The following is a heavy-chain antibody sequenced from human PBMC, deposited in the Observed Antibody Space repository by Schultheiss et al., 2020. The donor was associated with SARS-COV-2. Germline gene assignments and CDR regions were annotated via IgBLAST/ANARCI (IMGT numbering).Heavy chain of an antibody. CDR2: INHSGST. CDR3: ARGRQVPAAMRGGFDY. D-gene: IGHD2-2*01. Sequence: GSLRLSCAASGFTVSSNYMSWIRQPPGKGLEWIGEINHSGSTNYNPSLKSRVTISVDTSKNQFSLKLSSVTAADTAVYYCARGRQVPAAMRGGFDYWGQGTLVTVSS. CDR1: GFTVSSNY. J-gene: IGHJ4*02. V-gene: IGHV4-34*01.